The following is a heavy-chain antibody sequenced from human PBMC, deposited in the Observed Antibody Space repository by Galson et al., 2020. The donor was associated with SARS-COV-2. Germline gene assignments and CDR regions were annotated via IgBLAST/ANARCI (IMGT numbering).Heavy chain of an antibody. D-gene: IGHD3-10*01. V-gene: IGHV3-7*01. Sequence: GESLKISCAASGFTFSSYWMSWVRQAPGKGLEWVANIKQDGSEKYYVDSVKGRFTISRDNAKNSLYLQMNSPRAEDTAVYYCARDSGYGSGTAYYYYGMDVWGQGTTVTVSS. J-gene: IGHJ6*02. CDR2: IKQDGSEK. CDR3: ARDSGYGSGTAYYYYGMDV. CDR1: GFTFSSYW.